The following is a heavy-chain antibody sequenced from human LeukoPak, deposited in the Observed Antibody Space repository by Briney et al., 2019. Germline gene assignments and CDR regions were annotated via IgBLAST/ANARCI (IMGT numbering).Heavy chain of an antibody. D-gene: IGHD4-17*01. CDR3: ARVPGPHYRDSNIIDY. CDR1: GSSYSSFA. Sequence: SVKVSCKASGSSYSSFAISWVRRAPGQGLEWMGRIIPLIDITNYAQKFQGRVTITADKSTSTAYMELSSLRSEDTAVYYCARVPGPHYRDSNIIDYWGQGTLVTVSS. J-gene: IGHJ4*02. V-gene: IGHV1-69*04. CDR2: IIPLIDIT.